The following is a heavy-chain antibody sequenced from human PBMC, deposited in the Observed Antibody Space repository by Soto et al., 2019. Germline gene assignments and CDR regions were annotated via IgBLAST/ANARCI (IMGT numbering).Heavy chain of an antibody. CDR3: AKGGRHWLVTSDFNY. D-gene: IGHD6-19*01. CDR1: GFTFGDYA. V-gene: IGHV3-30*18. CDR2: VSHDGRNT. J-gene: IGHJ4*02. Sequence: VQLVESGGGVVQPGRSLRLSCAASGFTFGDYAMHWVRQAPGKGLEWVAVVSHDGRNTHYADAVKGRFTISRDSSKNTVSLEMTSLRAEDTAVYYCAKGGRHWLVTSDFNYWGQGALVTVSS.